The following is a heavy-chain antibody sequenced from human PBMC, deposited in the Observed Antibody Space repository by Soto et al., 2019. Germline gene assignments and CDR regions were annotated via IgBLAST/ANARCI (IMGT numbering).Heavy chain of an antibody. J-gene: IGHJ6*02. D-gene: IGHD2-8*01. Sequence: ASVKVSCKASGGTFSSYAISWVRQAPGQGLEWMGGIIPIFGAANYAQKFQGRVTITADESTSTAYMELSSLRSEDTAVYYCARGMVYASYGMDVWGQGTTVTVSS. CDR3: ARGMVYASYGMDV. V-gene: IGHV1-69*13. CDR2: IIPIFGAA. CDR1: GGTFSSYA.